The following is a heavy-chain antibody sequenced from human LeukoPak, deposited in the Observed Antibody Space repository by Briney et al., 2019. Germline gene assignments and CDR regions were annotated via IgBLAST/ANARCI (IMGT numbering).Heavy chain of an antibody. CDR3: ARGTDYYDSSGYPPLDY. V-gene: IGHV4-38-2*02. CDR2: IYHSGST. J-gene: IGHJ4*02. CDR1: GYSISSGYY. Sequence: SETLSLTCTVSGYSISSGYYWGWIRQPPGKGLEWIGSIYHSGSTYYNPSLKSRVTISVDTSKNQFSLKLSSVTAADTAVYYCARGTDYYDSSGYPPLDYWGQGTLVTVSS. D-gene: IGHD3-22*01.